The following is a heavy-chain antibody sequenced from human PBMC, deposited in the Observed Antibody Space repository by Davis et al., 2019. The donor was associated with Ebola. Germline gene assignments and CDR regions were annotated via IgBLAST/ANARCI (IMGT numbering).Heavy chain of an antibody. V-gene: IGHV3-73*01. CDR1: GFTFSSYW. D-gene: IGHD7-27*01. J-gene: IGHJ6*02. CDR3: TRPIPLGYYYGMGV. CDR2: IRSKANSYAT. Sequence: GGSLRLSCAASGFTFSSYWMSWVRQASGKGLEWVGSIRSKANSYATAYAASVKGRVTIPRDDSKNTAYLQMNSLKTEDTAVYYCTRPIPLGYYYGMGVWGQGTTVTVSS.